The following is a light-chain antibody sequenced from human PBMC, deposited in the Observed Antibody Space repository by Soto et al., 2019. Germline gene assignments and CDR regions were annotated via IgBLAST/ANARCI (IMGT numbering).Light chain of an antibody. CDR2: GGS. J-gene: IGKJ1*01. CDR3: QQYGSSPPGT. V-gene: IGKV3-20*01. Sequence: EIVLTQSPGTLSLSPGERATLSCRASQSVSSSYLAWYQQKPGQAPRLLIYGGSSRATGIPDRFSGSGSGTDFTLTISRLEPEDFAVYYCQQYGSSPPGTFGQGTKVE. CDR1: QSVSSSY.